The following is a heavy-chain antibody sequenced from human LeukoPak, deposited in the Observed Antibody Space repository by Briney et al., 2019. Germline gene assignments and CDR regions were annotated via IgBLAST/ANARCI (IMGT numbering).Heavy chain of an antibody. CDR2: ISAYNGNT. CDR3: SRSRYSYGGFFDY. D-gene: IGHD5-18*01. J-gene: IGHJ4*02. Sequence: ASVKVSCKASGYTFTSYYMHWVRQAPGQGLEWMGWISAYNGNTNYAQKLQGRVTMTTDTSTSTAYMELRSLRSDDTAVYYCSRSRYSYGGFFDYWGQGTLVSVSS. V-gene: IGHV1-18*04. CDR1: GYTFTSYY.